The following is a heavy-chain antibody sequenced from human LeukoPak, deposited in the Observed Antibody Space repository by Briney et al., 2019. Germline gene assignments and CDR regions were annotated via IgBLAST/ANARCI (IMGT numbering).Heavy chain of an antibody. J-gene: IGHJ3*02. V-gene: IGHV3-53*01. CDR2: IYSDGST. D-gene: IGHD2-21*02. CDR3: ARGGGAYCGGDCFRAFDI. CDR1: GFTVSNNY. Sequence: GESLRLSCAISGFTVSNNYMSWIRQPPGKGLEWVSVIYSDGSTYYADSVKGRFTISRDTSKNTLYLQMNSLRAEDTAVYYCARGGGAYCGGDCFRAFDIWGQGTMVTVSP.